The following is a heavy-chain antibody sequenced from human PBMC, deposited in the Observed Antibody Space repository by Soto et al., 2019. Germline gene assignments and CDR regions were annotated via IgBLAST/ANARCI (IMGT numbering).Heavy chain of an antibody. V-gene: IGHV1-18*04. CDR3: ARLNGFWSGYDRDAFDI. CDR1: GYTFTSYG. J-gene: IGHJ3*02. D-gene: IGHD3-3*01. CDR2: SSAYNGNT. Sequence: ASVKISCKASGYTFTSYGISWVRQAPGQGLEWMGWSSAYNGNTNYAQKLQGRVTMTTDTSTSTAYMELRSLRSDDTAVYYCARLNGFWSGYDRDAFDIWGQGTMVTVSS.